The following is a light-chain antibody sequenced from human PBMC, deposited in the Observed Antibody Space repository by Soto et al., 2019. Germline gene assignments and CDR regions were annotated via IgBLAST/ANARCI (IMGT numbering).Light chain of an antibody. V-gene: IGKV1-5*03. CDR2: KAS. CDR1: QSISSW. Sequence: DIQMTQSPSTLSASVGDRVTITCRASQSISSWLAWYQQKPAKAPKLLIYKASSLESGVPSRFSGSGSGIEFTLTISSLQADDFASYYGQQYNSYPTFGQGTKVEIK. CDR3: QQYNSYPT. J-gene: IGKJ1*01.